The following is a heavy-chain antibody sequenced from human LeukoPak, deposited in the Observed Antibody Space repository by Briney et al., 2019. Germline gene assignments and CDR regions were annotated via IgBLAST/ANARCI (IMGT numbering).Heavy chain of an antibody. V-gene: IGHV4-59*08. J-gene: IGHJ4*02. CDR3: ASSGNYYFTLDY. D-gene: IGHD3-10*01. CDR1: GGSISGYY. CDR2: IHYSGIT. Sequence: SETLSLTCTVSGGSISGYYWSWIRQPPGKGLEWIGYIHYSGITKYNPSVKSRVTISLGTSKNQFSLRLSSVTAADTAVYYCASSGNYYFTLDYWGQGTLVTVSS.